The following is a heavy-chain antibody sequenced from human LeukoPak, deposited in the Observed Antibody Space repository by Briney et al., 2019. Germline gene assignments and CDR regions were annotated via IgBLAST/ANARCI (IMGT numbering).Heavy chain of an antibody. V-gene: IGHV3-9*01. D-gene: IGHD3-3*01. CDR3: AKDGSYDFWSGPHGMDV. Sequence: QPGRSLRLSCAASGFTFDDYAMHWVRQAPGKGLERVSGISWNSGSIGYADSVKGRFTISRDNAKNSLYLQMNSLRAEDTALYYCAKDGSYDFWSGPHGMDVWGQGTTVTVSS. CDR1: GFTFDDYA. CDR2: ISWNSGSI. J-gene: IGHJ6*02.